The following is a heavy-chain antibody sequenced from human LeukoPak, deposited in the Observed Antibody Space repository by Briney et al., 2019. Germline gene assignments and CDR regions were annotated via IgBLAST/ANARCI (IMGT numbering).Heavy chain of an antibody. J-gene: IGHJ4*02. CDR3: ARVLEKHHSTLDY. CDR1: GYTFTGYY. D-gene: IGHD3-3*01. CDR2: INPNSGGT. V-gene: IGHV1-2*02. Sequence: ASVKVSCKASGYTFTGYYIHWVRQAPGQGLEWMGWINPNSGGTSYAQKFQGRVTMTRATSISTAYMELSRLRSDDTAVYYCARVLEKHHSTLDYWGQGTLVTVSS.